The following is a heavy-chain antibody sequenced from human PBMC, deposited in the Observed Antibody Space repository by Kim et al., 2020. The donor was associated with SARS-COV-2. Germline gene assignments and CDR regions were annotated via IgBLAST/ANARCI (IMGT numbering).Heavy chain of an antibody. CDR2: IGSRGNTK. Sequence: GGSLRLSCAASGFTFSDYFMTWIRQAPGKGLEWVSYIGSRGNTKYYADSVKGRFTISRDNAKNSLYLQMNTLRAEDTAVYYCARVTSSTLLNPWGPGTQVTVST. V-gene: IGHV3-11*01. D-gene: IGHD2-2*01. CDR3: ARVTSSTLLNP. J-gene: IGHJ5*02. CDR1: GFTFSDYF.